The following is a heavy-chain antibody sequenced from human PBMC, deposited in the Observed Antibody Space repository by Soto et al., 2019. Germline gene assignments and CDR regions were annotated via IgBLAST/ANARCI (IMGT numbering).Heavy chain of an antibody. Sequence: QVQLQQWGAGLLKPSETLSLTCAVYGGSFSGYYWSWIRQPPGKGLEWIGEINHSGSTNYNPSLKSXXTXSXGTSKNPFSLKLSSVTAADTAVYYCARGRERLALSYWGQGTLVTVSS. D-gene: IGHD3-16*01. CDR1: GGSFSGYY. V-gene: IGHV4-34*01. CDR3: ARGRERLALSY. CDR2: INHSGST. J-gene: IGHJ4*02.